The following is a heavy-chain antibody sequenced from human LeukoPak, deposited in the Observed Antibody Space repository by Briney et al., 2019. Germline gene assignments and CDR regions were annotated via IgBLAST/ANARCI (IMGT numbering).Heavy chain of an antibody. V-gene: IGHV4-34*01. J-gene: IGHJ4*02. D-gene: IGHD3-3*01. CDR3: ARKYDFWSGYYL. CDR1: GGSFSGYY. CDR2: INHSGST. Sequence: SETLSLTCAVYGGSFSGYYWSWIRQPPGKGLEWIGEINHSGSTNYNPSLKSRVTISVDTSKNQFSLKLGSVTAADTAVYYCARKYDFWSGYYLWGQGTLVTVSS.